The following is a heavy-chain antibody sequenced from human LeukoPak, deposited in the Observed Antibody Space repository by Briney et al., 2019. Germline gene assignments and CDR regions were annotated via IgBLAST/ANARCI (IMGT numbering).Heavy chain of an antibody. Sequence: PGRSLRLSCAASGFTFSSYSMNWVRQAPGKGLEWVSSISSSSSYIYYADSVKGRFTISRDNAKNSLYLQMNSLRAEDTAVYYCARDTGYCSGGSCYSTIFDYWGQGTLVTVSS. CDR3: ARDTGYCSGGSCYSTIFDY. CDR2: ISSSSSYI. CDR1: GFTFSSYS. D-gene: IGHD2-15*01. J-gene: IGHJ4*02. V-gene: IGHV3-21*01.